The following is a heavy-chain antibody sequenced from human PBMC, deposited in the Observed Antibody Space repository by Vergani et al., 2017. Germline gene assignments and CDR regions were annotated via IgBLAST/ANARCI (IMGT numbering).Heavy chain of an antibody. Sequence: QVQLVQSGTEVKKPGASVKVSCKASGYTFTNYDINWVRRATGQGLEWMGWMNPISGNTGFAQKFRGRVTITRDTSISTAYMELSSLRSEDTAMYYCALAESSTSCINSVCITPETGSWFDPWGQGTLVTVSS. J-gene: IGHJ5*02. V-gene: IGHV1-8*03. D-gene: IGHD2-2*01. CDR1: GYTFTNYD. CDR2: MNPISGNT. CDR3: ALAESSTSCINSVCITPETGSWFDP.